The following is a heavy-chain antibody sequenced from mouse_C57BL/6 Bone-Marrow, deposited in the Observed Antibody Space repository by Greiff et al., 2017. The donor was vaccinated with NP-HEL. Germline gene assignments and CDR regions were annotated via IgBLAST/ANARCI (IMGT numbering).Heavy chain of an antibody. Sequence: QVQLQQPGAELVMPGASVKLSCKASGYTFTSYWMHWVKQRPGQGLEWIGEIDPSDSYTNYNQKFKGKSTLTVDKSSSTAYMQLSSLTSEDSAVYYCARVYDYDDWFAYWGQGTRVTVSA. CDR3: ARVYDYDDWFAY. V-gene: IGHV1-69*01. CDR2: IDPSDSYT. J-gene: IGHJ3*01. D-gene: IGHD2-4*01. CDR1: GYTFTSYW.